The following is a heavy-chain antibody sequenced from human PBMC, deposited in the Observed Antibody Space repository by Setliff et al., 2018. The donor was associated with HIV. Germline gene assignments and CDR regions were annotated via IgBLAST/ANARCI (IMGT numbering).Heavy chain of an antibody. CDR1: GYTFNNYG. CDR2: INPNSGGT. Sequence: ASVKVSCKASGYTFNNYGISWVRQAPGQGLEWMGWINPNSGGTNYAQKFQGRVTMTRDTSISTAYMELSRLRSDDTAVYYCARSGYSSSWYLDYYYYYGMDVWGQGTTVTVSS. D-gene: IGHD6-13*01. V-gene: IGHV1-2*02. J-gene: IGHJ6*02. CDR3: ARSGYSSSWYLDYYYYYGMDV.